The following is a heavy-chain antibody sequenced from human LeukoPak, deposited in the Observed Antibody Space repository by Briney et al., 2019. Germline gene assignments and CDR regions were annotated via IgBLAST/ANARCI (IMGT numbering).Heavy chain of an antibody. V-gene: IGHV3-23*01. CDR3: AKCGDSSGLGDY. CDR2: ISGSGGST. J-gene: IGHJ4*02. Sequence: GGSLRLSCAASGFIFSSYAMSWVRQAPGKGLECVSAISGSGGSTYYADSVKGRFAISRDNSKNTLYLQMNSLRAEDTAVYYCAKCGDSSGLGDYWGQGTLVTVSS. D-gene: IGHD3-22*01. CDR1: GFIFSSYA.